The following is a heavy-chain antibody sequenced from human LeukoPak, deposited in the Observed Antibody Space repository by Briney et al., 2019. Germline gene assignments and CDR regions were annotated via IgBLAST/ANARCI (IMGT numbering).Heavy chain of an antibody. J-gene: IGHJ4*02. CDR1: GYTFTSYD. CDR3: ARPTTMVRGVTTMAY. CDR2: MNPNSGNT. D-gene: IGHD3-10*01. Sequence: GASVKVSCKASGYTFTSYDINWVRQATGQGLEWMGWMNPNSGNTGYAQQFQGRVTMTRNTSISTAYMELSSLRSEDTAVYYCARPTTMVRGVTTMAYWGQGTLVTVSS. V-gene: IGHV1-8*01.